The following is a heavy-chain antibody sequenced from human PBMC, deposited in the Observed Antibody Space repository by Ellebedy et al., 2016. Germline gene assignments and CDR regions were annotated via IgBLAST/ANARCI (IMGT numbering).Heavy chain of an antibody. J-gene: IGHJ6*02. D-gene: IGHD5/OR15-5a*01. Sequence: GESLKISCKGSGYSFTSYWISWVRQMPGKGLEWMGRIDPSDSYTNYSPSFQGHVTTSADKSISTAYLQWSSLKASDTAMYYCARQTPPVLRDPYGMDVWGQGTTVTVSS. CDR2: IDPSDSYT. V-gene: IGHV5-10-1*01. CDR1: GYSFTSYW. CDR3: ARQTPPVLRDPYGMDV.